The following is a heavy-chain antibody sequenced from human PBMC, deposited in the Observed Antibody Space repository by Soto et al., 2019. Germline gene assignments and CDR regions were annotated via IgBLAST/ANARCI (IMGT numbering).Heavy chain of an antibody. Sequence: GGSLRLSCAASEFTFSTHWMSWIRQAPGKGLEWVASIKRDGSEKYYVDSVKGRFTISRDNAKNSLYLQMNSLRAEDTGVYYCARASVGWFDYDYWGQGTLVTVSS. J-gene: IGHJ4*02. CDR1: EFTFSTHW. D-gene: IGHD6-19*01. V-gene: IGHV3-7*01. CDR2: IKRDGSEK. CDR3: ARASVGWFDYDY.